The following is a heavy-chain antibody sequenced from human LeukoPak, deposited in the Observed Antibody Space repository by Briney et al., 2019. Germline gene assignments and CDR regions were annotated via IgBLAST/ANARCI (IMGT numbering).Heavy chain of an antibody. V-gene: IGHV3-9*01. J-gene: IGHJ5*02. CDR2: ISWNSGSI. CDR1: GFTFDGYA. CDR3: AKDMKTMATNWFDP. Sequence: GRSLRLSCAASGFTFDGYAMHWVRQAPGKGLEWVSGISWNSGSIGYADSVKGRFTISRDNAKNSLYLQMNSLRAEDTALYYCAKDMKTMATNWFDPWGQGTLVTVSS. D-gene: IGHD3-10*01.